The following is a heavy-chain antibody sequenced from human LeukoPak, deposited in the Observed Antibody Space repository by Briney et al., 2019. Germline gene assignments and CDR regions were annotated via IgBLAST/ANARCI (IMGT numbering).Heavy chain of an antibody. J-gene: IGHJ6*03. V-gene: IGHV4-4*07. CDR2: IYTSGST. CDR1: GGSISSYY. D-gene: IGHD5-12*01. CDR3: ASEYSGYDYSSYYYYYMDV. Sequence: SETLSLTCTVSGGSISSYYWSWIRQPAGKGLEWIGRIYTSGSTNYNPSLKSRVTMSVDTSKNQFSLKLSSVTAADTAVYYCASEYSGYDYSSYYYYYMDVWGKGTTVTVS.